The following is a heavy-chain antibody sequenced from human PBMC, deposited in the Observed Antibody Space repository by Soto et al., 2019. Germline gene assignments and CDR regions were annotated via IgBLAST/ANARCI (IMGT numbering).Heavy chain of an antibody. CDR1: GFTFTNAW. CDR3: TPMGYCSGISCYSVVDS. Sequence: EVQLVESGGGLVKPGGSLRLSCAASGFTFTNAWMTWVRQAPGKGLEWVGRIRSKTDGGTADFAAPVTGRFTISRDDSKNTLDREMSRRKTEDTAVYHCTPMGYCSGISCYSVVDSWGQGTLVTVSS. J-gene: IGHJ4*02. D-gene: IGHD2-15*01. CDR2: IRSKTDGGTA. V-gene: IGHV3-15*01.